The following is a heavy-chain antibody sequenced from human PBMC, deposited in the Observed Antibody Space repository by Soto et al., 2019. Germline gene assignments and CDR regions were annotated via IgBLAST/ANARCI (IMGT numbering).Heavy chain of an antibody. CDR1: GYTFTSYG. CDR2: ISAYNGNT. D-gene: IGHD4-17*01. J-gene: IGHJ5*02. Sequence: QVQLVQSGAEVKKPGASVKVSCKASGYTFTSYGISWVRQAPGQGLEWMGWISAYNGNTNYAQKLQGRVTMTTDTPPRTAYTELRSLRSDDTAVYYCARDATTVVTPPNRFDPWGQGTLVTVSS. CDR3: ARDATTVVTPPNRFDP. V-gene: IGHV1-18*01.